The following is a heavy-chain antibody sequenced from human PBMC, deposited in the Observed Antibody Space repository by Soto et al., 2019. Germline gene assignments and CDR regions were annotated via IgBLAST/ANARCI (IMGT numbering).Heavy chain of an antibody. CDR1: GGTFSSYA. Sequence: QVQLVQSGAEVKKPGSSVKVSCKASGGTFSSYAISWVRQAPGQGLEWMGGIIPIFGTANYAQKFQGRVTITADKSTSTAYMELSSLTSEDTAVYYCARVLDGAARYYYYGMDVWGQGTTVTVSS. CDR2: IIPIFGTA. J-gene: IGHJ6*02. D-gene: IGHD6-6*01. V-gene: IGHV1-69*06. CDR3: ARVLDGAARYYYYGMDV.